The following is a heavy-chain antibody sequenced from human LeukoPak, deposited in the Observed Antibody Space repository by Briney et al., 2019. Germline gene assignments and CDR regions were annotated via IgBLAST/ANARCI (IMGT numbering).Heavy chain of an antibody. J-gene: IGHJ3*02. Sequence: GGSLRLSCAASGFTHSSYAMSWVRQAPGKGLEWVSGISAGGGGTHYADSVKGRFTISRDNSKNTMYLQINSLRAEDTAVYYCAKDFSSGWPLGAFDIWGQGTMLTVSS. CDR3: AKDFSSGWPLGAFDI. D-gene: IGHD6-19*01. CDR2: ISAGGGGT. V-gene: IGHV3-23*01. CDR1: GFTHSSYA.